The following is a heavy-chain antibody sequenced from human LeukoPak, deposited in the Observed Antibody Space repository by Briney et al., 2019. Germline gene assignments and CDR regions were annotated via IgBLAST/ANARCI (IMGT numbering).Heavy chain of an antibody. Sequence: SETLSLTCAVSGGSISSGGYSSSWIRQPPGKGLEWIGYIYYSGSTYYNPSLKSRVTISVDTSKNQFSLKLSSVTAADTAVYYCARDGIEDYCSGGSCYAPGFGYWGQGTLVTVSS. J-gene: IGHJ4*02. D-gene: IGHD2-15*01. CDR1: GGSISSGGYS. V-gene: IGHV4-30-4*07. CDR2: IYYSGST. CDR3: ARDGIEDYCSGGSCYAPGFGY.